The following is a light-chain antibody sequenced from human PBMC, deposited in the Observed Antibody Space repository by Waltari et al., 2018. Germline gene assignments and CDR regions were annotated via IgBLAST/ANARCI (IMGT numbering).Light chain of an antibody. CDR2: EVS. CDR3: SSYAGSNNLGV. Sequence: QSALTQPPSASGSPGHSVPIPSTGTSSYVGGHTYVSWYQHHPGKAPNFLIYEVSKRPSGVPDRFSGSKSGNTASLTVSGLQAEDEADYYCSSYAGSNNLGVFGTGTKVTVL. J-gene: IGLJ1*01. CDR1: SSYVGGHTY. V-gene: IGLV2-8*01.